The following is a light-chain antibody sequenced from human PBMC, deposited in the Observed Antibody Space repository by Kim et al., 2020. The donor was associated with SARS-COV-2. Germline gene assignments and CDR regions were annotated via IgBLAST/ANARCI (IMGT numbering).Light chain of an antibody. J-gene: IGLJ3*02. CDR2: RNN. CDR3: AAWDDSLSGPV. Sequence: GQRVTISCPGRSSTIGSNYVYWYRHPPGTAPKLLTCRNNQRPSGVPDRCAGSKSGTSASLAISGRRSEDEADYYCAAWDDSLSGPVFGGGTKLTVL. CDR1: SSTIGSNY. V-gene: IGLV1-47*01.